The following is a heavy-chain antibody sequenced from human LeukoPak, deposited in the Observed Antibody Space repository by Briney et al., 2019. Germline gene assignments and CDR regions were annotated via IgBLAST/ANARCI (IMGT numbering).Heavy chain of an antibody. CDR1: GGTFSSYA. Sequence: GASVKVSCKASGGTFSSYAISWVRQAPGQGLEWMGWINPNSGGTNYAQKFQGRVTMTRDTSISTAYMELSRLRSDDTAVYYCARVGLLAAWGQGTLVTVSS. J-gene: IGHJ5*02. CDR2: INPNSGGT. D-gene: IGHD3-3*02. V-gene: IGHV1-2*02. CDR3: ARVGLLAA.